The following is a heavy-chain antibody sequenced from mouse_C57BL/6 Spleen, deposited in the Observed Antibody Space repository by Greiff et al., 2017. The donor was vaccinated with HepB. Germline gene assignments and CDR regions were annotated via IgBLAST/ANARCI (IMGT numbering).Heavy chain of an antibody. D-gene: IGHD1-1*01. CDR3: ARRFITTVDVYFDY. CDR2: IHPNSGST. Sequence: QVQLQQPGAELVKPGASVKLSCKASGYTFTSYWMHWVKQRPGQGLEWIGMIHPNSGSTNYNEKFKSKATLTVDKSSSTAYMQLSSLTSEDSAVYYCARRFITTVDVYFDYWGQGTTLTVSS. J-gene: IGHJ2*01. V-gene: IGHV1-64*01. CDR1: GYTFTSYW.